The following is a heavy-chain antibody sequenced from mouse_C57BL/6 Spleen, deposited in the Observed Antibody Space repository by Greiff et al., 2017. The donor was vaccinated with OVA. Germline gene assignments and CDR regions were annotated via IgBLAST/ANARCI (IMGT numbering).Heavy chain of an antibody. CDR2: ISYDGSN. CDR1: GYSITSGYY. CDR3: AGNYDYDDWFAY. Sequence: EVKLMESGPGLVKPSQSLSLTCSVTGYSITSGYYWNWIRQFPGNKLEWMGYISYDGSNNYNPSLKNRISITRDTSKNQFFLKLNSVTTEDTATYYCAGNYDYDDWFAYWGKGTLVTVSA. D-gene: IGHD2-4*01. V-gene: IGHV3-6*01. J-gene: IGHJ3*01.